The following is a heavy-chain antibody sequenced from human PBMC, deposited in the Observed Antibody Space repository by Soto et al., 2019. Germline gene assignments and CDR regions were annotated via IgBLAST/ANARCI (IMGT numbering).Heavy chain of an antibody. J-gene: IGHJ2*01. CDR1: GGSISSSSYY. V-gene: IGHV4-39*01. Sequence: SETLSLTCTVSGGSISSSSYYWGWIRQPPGKGLEWIGSIYYSGSTYYNPSLKSRVTISVDTSKNQFSLKLSSVTAADTAVYYCARRSRGTPWYFDLWGRGTLVTVSS. CDR3: ARRSRGTPWYFDL. D-gene: IGHD1-1*01. CDR2: IYYSGST.